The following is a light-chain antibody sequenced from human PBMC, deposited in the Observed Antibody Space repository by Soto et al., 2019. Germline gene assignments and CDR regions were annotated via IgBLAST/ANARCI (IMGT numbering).Light chain of an antibody. CDR2: EVS. J-gene: IGLJ1*01. Sequence: QSVLTQPASVSGSPGQSITIPCTGTSSDVGSYQYVSWYQQHPGKAPKLIIYEVSNRPSGVSNRFSGSKSGNTASLTISGLQAEDDGDYYCSSYTINSALYVFGSGTKVTAL. CDR1: SSDVGSYQY. CDR3: SSYTINSALYV. V-gene: IGLV2-14*01.